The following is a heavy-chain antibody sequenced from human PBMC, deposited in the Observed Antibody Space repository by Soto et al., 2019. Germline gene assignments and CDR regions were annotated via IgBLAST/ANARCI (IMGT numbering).Heavy chain of an antibody. D-gene: IGHD3-9*01. CDR1: GYSFTSYW. CDR2: IDPSDSYT. Sequence: EVQLVQSGAEVKKPGESLRISCKGSGYSFTSYWISWVRQMPGKGLEWMGRIDPSDSYTNYSPSFQGHVTISADKSISTAYLQWSSLKASDTAMYYCARSGPLYYDILTGYYSYYGMDVWGQGTTVTVSS. J-gene: IGHJ6*02. CDR3: ARSGPLYYDILTGYYSYYGMDV. V-gene: IGHV5-10-1*03.